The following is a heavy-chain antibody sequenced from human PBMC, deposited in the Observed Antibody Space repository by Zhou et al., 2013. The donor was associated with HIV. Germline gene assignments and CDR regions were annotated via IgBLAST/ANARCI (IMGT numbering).Heavy chain of an antibody. D-gene: IGHD1-26*01. Sequence: QVQLVQSGAEVKKPGASVKVSCKASGYTFTGYYMHWVRQAPGQGLEWMGWINPNSGGTNYAQKFQGRVTMTRDTSISTAYMELSRLRSDDTAVYYCAKEDWGVGGTGGWFAPWGQGTLVTVSS. J-gene: IGHJ5*02. V-gene: IGHV1-2*02. CDR3: AKEDWGVGGTGGWFAP. CDR1: GYTFTGYY. CDR2: INPNSGGT.